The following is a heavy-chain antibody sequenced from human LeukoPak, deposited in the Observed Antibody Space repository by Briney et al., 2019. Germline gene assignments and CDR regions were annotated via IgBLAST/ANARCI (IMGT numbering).Heavy chain of an antibody. V-gene: IGHV3-21*01. J-gene: IGHJ5*02. Sequence: GGSLRLSCAASGFTFNSYTMNWVRQAPGKGLEWVSSISSRGTYIYYTDSVKGRFTVSRDNAKNSLYLQMNSLRAEDTAVYYCARVGTAMRARWFDLWGQGTLVTVSS. D-gene: IGHD5-18*01. CDR2: ISSRGTYI. CDR3: ARVGTAMRARWFDL. CDR1: GFTFNSYT.